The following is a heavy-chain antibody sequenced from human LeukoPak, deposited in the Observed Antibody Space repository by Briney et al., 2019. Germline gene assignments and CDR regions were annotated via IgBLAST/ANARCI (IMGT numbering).Heavy chain of an antibody. CDR3: ARIYGSGSYVWDDY. D-gene: IGHD3-10*01. J-gene: IGHJ4*02. CDR1: GYTFTGYY. CDR2: INPNSGGT. Sequence: ASVKVSCKASGYTFTGYYMHWVRQAPGQGLEWMGWINPNSGGTNYAQKFQGRVTMTRDTSISTAYMELSRLRSDDTAVYYCARIYGSGSYVWDDYWGQGTLVTVSS. V-gene: IGHV1-2*02.